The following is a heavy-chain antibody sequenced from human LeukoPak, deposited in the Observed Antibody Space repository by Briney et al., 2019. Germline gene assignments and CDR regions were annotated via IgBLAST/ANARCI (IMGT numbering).Heavy chain of an antibody. D-gene: IGHD3-9*01. CDR1: GFTFSSYA. V-gene: IGHV3-64D*09. CDR2: ISSNGGST. Sequence: GGSLRLSCSASGFTFSSYATHWVRQAPGKGLEYVSVISSNGGSTYYADSVKGRFTISRDNSKNTLYLQMSSLRAEDTDVYYCVKGQLRYFDWPDAFDIWGQGTMVTVSS. J-gene: IGHJ3*02. CDR3: VKGQLRYFDWPDAFDI.